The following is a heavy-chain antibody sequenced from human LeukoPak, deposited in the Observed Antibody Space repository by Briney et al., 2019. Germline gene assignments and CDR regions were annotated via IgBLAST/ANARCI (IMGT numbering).Heavy chain of an antibody. CDR2: IYWNDDK. Sequence: ESGPTLVKPTQTLTLTRTFSGFSLSTSGVGVGWIRQPPGKALEWLALIYWNDDKRYSPSLKSRLTITKDTSKNQVVLTMTNMDPVDTATYYCAHNGVYCSSTSCYDYWGQGTLVTVSS. D-gene: IGHD2-2*01. V-gene: IGHV2-5*01. J-gene: IGHJ4*02. CDR3: AHNGVYCSSTSCYDY. CDR1: GFSLSTSGVG.